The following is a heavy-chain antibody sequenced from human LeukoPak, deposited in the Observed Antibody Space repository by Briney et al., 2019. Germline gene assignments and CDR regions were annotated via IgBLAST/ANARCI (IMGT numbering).Heavy chain of an antibody. V-gene: IGHV3-66*01. Sequence: GGSLRLSCAASGFTVSSNYMSWVRQAPGKGLEWVSVIYSGGSTYYADSVKGRFTISRDNSKNTLYLQMNSLRVEDTAVYYCARDSDYYDSSGTWFAPWDQGTLVTVSS. D-gene: IGHD3-22*01. CDR3: ARDSDYYDSSGTWFAP. CDR1: GFTVSSNY. J-gene: IGHJ5*02. CDR2: IYSGGST.